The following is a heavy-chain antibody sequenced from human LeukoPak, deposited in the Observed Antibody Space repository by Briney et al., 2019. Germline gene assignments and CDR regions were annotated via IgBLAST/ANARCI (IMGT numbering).Heavy chain of an antibody. CDR1: GFTFSSYS. Sequence: PGGSLRLSCAASGFTFSSYSMNWVRQAPGKGLEWVSYISSSSSTIYYADSVKGRFTISRDNAKNSLYLQMNSLRAEDTAVYYCARRQKYYYDSSGYYFTYYYYMDVWGKGTTVTISS. V-gene: IGHV3-48*04. J-gene: IGHJ6*03. CDR2: ISSSSSTI. CDR3: ARRQKYYYDSSGYYFTYYYYMDV. D-gene: IGHD3-22*01.